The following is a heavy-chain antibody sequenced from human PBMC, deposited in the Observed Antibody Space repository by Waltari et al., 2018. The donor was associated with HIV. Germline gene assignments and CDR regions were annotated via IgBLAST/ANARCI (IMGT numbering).Heavy chain of an antibody. CDR2: ISSSSSYI. J-gene: IGHJ4*02. CDR3: ARERSVRY. CDR1: GFTFSSYN. V-gene: IGHV3-21*01. Sequence: EVQLVESGGGLFKPGGSLRLSCEDSGFTFSSYNMNWVRQAPGKGLEWVSSISSSSSYIYYADSVKGRFTISRDNAKNSLYLQMNSLRAEDTAVYYCARERSVRYWGQGTLVTVSS.